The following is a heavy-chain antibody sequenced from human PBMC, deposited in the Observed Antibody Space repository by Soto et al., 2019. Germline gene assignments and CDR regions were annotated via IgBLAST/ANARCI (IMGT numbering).Heavy chain of an antibody. V-gene: IGHV1-69*05. Sequence: SVKVSCKASGGTFSSYAISWVRQAPGQGLEWMGGIIPIFGTANYAQKLQGRVTMTTDTSTSTAYMELRSLRSEDTAVYYCAREPPYYYDSSGPSDYWGQGTLVTVSS. J-gene: IGHJ4*02. CDR2: IIPIFGTA. CDR3: AREPPYYYDSSGPSDY. CDR1: GGTFSSYA. D-gene: IGHD3-22*01.